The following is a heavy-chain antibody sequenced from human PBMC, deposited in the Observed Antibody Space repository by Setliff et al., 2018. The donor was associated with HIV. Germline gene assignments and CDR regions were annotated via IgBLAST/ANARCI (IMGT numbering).Heavy chain of an antibody. CDR1: GGSISSSSYY. CDR3: ANSPYYYDSSGYSYFDY. J-gene: IGHJ4*02. V-gene: IGHV4-39*07. CDR2: IYYSGST. D-gene: IGHD3-22*01. Sequence: ETLSLTCTVSGGSISSSSYYWGWIRQPPGKGLEWIGSIYYSGSTHYNPSLKSRVTISVDTSKNQFSLKLSSVTAADTAVYYCANSPYYYDSSGYSYFDYWGQGTLVTVSS.